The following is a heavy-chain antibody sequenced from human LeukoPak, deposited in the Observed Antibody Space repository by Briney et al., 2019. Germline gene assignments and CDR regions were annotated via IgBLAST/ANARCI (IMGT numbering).Heavy chain of an antibody. Sequence: PGGSLRLSCAASGFTFGSYGMHWFRQAPGKGLEWVAVIWYDGSNKYYADSVKGRFTISRDNSKTTLYLQMNSLRAEDTAVYYCAKGIRLVRGVMEYYFDYWGQGTLVTVSS. J-gene: IGHJ4*02. V-gene: IGHV3-33*06. CDR1: GFTFGSYG. CDR3: AKGIRLVRGVMEYYFDY. CDR2: IWYDGSNK. D-gene: IGHD3-10*01.